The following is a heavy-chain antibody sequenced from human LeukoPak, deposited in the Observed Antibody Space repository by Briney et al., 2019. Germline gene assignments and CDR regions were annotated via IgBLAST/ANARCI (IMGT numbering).Heavy chain of an antibody. D-gene: IGHD3-16*01. Sequence: GSLRLSCAASGFTFSSYWMSWVRQAPGKGLEWVANIKQDGSEKYYVDSVKGRFIISRDDAKNSLYLQMNSLRAEDTAIYYCARDWGGPDDCWGQGTLVTVSS. J-gene: IGHJ4*02. CDR2: IKQDGSEK. CDR3: ARDWGGPDDC. CDR1: GFTFSSYW. V-gene: IGHV3-7*01.